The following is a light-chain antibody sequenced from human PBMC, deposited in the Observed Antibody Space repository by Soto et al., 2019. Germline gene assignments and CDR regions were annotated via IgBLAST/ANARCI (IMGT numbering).Light chain of an antibody. CDR3: AAWDDSLNGPV. CDR1: TSSIGSNT. V-gene: IGLV1-44*01. CDR2: RNN. Sequence: QPVLTQAPSASGTPGQRVTISCSGSTSSIGSNTVNWYQQLPGTAPKLLIYRNNQRPSGVPDRFSGSKSGTSASLAISGLQAEDEADYYCAAWDDSLNGPVFGGGTKVTVL. J-gene: IGLJ2*01.